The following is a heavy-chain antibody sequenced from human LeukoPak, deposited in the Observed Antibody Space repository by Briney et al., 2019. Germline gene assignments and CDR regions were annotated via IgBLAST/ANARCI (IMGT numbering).Heavy chain of an antibody. V-gene: IGHV3-23*01. CDR3: AKGVGYDAFDI. J-gene: IGHJ3*02. CDR2: ISGSGGST. Sequence: GGTLRLSCAASGFTFSRHGMNRVRQAPGKGLEWVSAISGSGGSTYYADSVKGRFTISRDNSKNTLYLQMNSLRAEDTAVYYCAKGVGYDAFDIWGQGTMVTVSS. D-gene: IGHD3-10*01. CDR1: GFTFSRHG.